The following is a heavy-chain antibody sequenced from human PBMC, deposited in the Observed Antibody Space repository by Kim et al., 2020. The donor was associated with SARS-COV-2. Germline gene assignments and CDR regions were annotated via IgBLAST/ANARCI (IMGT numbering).Heavy chain of an antibody. CDR1: GFTFGDYA. Sequence: GGSLRLSCAASGFTFGDYAMHWVRRAPGKGLEWVSGINWNDGNMGYADSVKGRFTISRDNAKNSLYLQMSSLRIEDTALYYCVKDRGTLWSRKNDVFDIWGQGTMVTVSS. V-gene: IGHV3-9*01. J-gene: IGHJ3*02. CDR3: VKDRGTLWSRKNDVFDI. D-gene: IGHD3-10*01. CDR2: INWNDGNM.